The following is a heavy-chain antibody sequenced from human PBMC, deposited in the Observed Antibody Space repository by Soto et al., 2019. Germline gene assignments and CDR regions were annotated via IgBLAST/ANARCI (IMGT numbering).Heavy chain of an antibody. CDR1: GGTFSSYA. V-gene: IGHV1-3*01. D-gene: IGHD3-3*02. J-gene: IGHJ3*02. CDR3: ARDTETLGPRANEALDI. Sequence: ASVKVSCKASGGTFSSYAISWVRQAPGQSLEWMGWINVGSGNTRYSQNFQGRVSITRDTSASTVYMELTGLKSEDTAMYYCARDTETLGPRANEALDIWGQGTMVTVSS. CDR2: INVGSGNT.